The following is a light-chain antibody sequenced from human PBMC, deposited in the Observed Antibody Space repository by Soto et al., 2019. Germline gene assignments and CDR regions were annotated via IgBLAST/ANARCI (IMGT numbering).Light chain of an antibody. CDR1: QSISRY. CDR3: QQTNHFPFT. J-gene: IGKJ3*01. V-gene: IGKV1-9*01. Sequence: DIQMTQSPSSLSASVGDRVTITCRASQSISRYLAWYQQKPGKAPKLLIYAASTLHIGVPSRFRGSGSGTAFTLTISSLQPEDFATYFCQQTNHFPFTFGPGTKVDIK. CDR2: AAS.